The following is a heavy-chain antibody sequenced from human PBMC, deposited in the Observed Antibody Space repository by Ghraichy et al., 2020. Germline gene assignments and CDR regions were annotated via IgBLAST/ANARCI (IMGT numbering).Heavy chain of an antibody. CDR2: ISGSGGRT. CDR1: GFTFSDDA. J-gene: IGHJ4*02. D-gene: IGHD3-3*01. CDR3: AKANYDFWSGYQYYFDH. Sequence: GGSLRLSCVASGFTFSDDAMTWVRQAPGKGLEWVSVISGSGGRTYYAASVEGRFTISRDNSRKTLFLQMDNLRAEDTATYYCAKANYDFWSGYQYYFDHWGQGTLVTVSS. V-gene: IGHV3-23*01.